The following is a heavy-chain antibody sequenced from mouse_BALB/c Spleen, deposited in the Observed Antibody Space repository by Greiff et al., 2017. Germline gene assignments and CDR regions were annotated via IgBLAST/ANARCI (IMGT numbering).Heavy chain of an antibody. D-gene: IGHD4-1*01. CDR1: GYTFTSYY. CDR2: INPSNGGT. CDR3: TREGDWENDY. V-gene: IGHV1S81*02. Sequence: QVQLQQSGAELVKPGASVKLSCKASGYTFTSYYMYWVKQRPGQGLEWIGGINPSNGGTNFNEKFKSKATLTVDKSSSTAYMQLSSLTSEDSAVYYCTREGDWENDYWGQGTTRTVSS. J-gene: IGHJ2*01.